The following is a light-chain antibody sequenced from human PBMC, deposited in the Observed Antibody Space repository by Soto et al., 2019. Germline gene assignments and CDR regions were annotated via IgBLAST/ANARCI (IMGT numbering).Light chain of an antibody. J-gene: IGKJ3*01. V-gene: IGKV3-20*01. CDR3: QQYGSSPQA. CDR1: QSVTRSF. CDR2: GAS. Sequence: EIVLTQSPGTLSLSPGERVTLSCRASQSVTRSFLAWYQQKPCQAPRLLINGASSRATGIPDRFSGSGSGTDVTLTISRLEPEDFAVYYCQQYGSSPQAFGPGTKVDIK.